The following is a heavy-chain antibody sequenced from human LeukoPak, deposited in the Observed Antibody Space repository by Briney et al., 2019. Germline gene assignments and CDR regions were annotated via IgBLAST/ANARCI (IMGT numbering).Heavy chain of an antibody. CDR3: ARDSSGYYRIDY. J-gene: IGHJ4*02. Sequence: SETLSLTCTVSGGSISSSSYYWGWIRQPPGRGLEWIGSIYYSGSTYYNPSRKSRVTISVDTSKNQFSPKLSSVTAADTAVYYCARDSSGYYRIDYWGQGTLVTVSS. CDR2: IYYSGST. CDR1: GGSISSSSYY. V-gene: IGHV4-39*02. D-gene: IGHD3-22*01.